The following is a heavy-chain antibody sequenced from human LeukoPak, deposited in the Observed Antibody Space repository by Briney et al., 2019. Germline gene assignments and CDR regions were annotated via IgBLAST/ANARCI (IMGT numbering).Heavy chain of an antibody. CDR1: GFTFSTYW. J-gene: IGHJ4*02. D-gene: IGHD2-15*01. CDR2: INRDGSTT. CDR3: AKEGGSSFDY. V-gene: IGHV3-74*01. Sequence: GGSLRLSCAASGFTFSTYWMHWVRQAPGKGLVWVSSINRDGSTTRSADSVKGRFTISRDYAKSTLYLQMNSLSAEDTAVYYCAKEGGSSFDYWGQGTLVTVPS.